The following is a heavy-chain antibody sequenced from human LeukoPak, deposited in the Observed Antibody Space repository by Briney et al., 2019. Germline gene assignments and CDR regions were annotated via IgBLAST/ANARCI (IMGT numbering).Heavy chain of an antibody. CDR1: GGPFSGYF. V-gene: IGHV4-34*01. CDR2: IHNSGTN. Sequence: PSETLSLTCAVSGGPFSGYFWSWIRQPPGKGLEWIGEIHNSGTNNYNPSLNSRVTISEDTSKNQIYLNLRSVTAADTAVYYCARRYYYNLGSFPFDFWGQGTLVTVSS. CDR3: ARRYYYNLGSFPFDF. J-gene: IGHJ4*02. D-gene: IGHD3-10*01.